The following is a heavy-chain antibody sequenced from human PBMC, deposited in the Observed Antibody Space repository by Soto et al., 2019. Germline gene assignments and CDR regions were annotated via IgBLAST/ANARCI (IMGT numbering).Heavy chain of an antibody. Sequence: QVQLVQSGAEVKKPGSSVKVSCKASGGTFSSYAISWVRQAPGQGLEWMGGIIPIFGTANYAQKFQGRVKITADKSTSTAYMELSSLRSEDTAVYYCAGASIAARPDRVRAWFDPWGQGTLVTVSS. CDR3: AGASIAARPDRVRAWFDP. D-gene: IGHD6-6*01. J-gene: IGHJ5*02. V-gene: IGHV1-69*06. CDR2: IIPIFGTA. CDR1: GGTFSSYA.